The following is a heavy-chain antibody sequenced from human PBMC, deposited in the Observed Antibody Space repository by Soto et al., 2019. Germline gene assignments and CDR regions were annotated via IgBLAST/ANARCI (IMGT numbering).Heavy chain of an antibody. V-gene: IGHV1-69*06. D-gene: IGHD6-6*01. CDR3: ARVITGRRFNP. J-gene: IGHJ5*02. CDR2: ITPIFGAP. CDR1: GGPFSSYA. Sequence: QVQLVQSGAEVKKPGSSVQVSCTASGGPFSSYAITWVRQAPGQGLEWMGVITPIFGAPHYAQNFKGRITTTADTSTNAAYMELSSLTSGDPAVYVCARVITGRRFNPWGHGTLVTVSS.